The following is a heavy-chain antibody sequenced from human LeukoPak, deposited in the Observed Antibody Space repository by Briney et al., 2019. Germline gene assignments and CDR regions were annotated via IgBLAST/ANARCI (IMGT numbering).Heavy chain of an antibody. CDR1: GFTFSSYS. CDR2: ISSSSSYI. J-gene: IGHJ4*02. V-gene: IGHV3-21*01. D-gene: IGHD3-16*02. Sequence: GGSLRLSCAASGFTFSSYSMNWVRQAPGKGLEWVSSISSSSSYIYYADSVKGRFTISRDNAKNSLYLQMNSLRAEVTAVYYCARDPTFGGVIADDYWGQGTLVTVSS. CDR3: ARDPTFGGVIADDY.